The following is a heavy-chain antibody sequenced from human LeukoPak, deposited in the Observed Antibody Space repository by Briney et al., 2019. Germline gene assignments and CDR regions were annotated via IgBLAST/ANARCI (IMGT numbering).Heavy chain of an antibody. D-gene: IGHD6-19*01. J-gene: IGHJ4*02. V-gene: IGHV3-66*02. CDR2: IYSGGSI. Sequence: GGSLRLSCAASGFSVSSNYMSWVRQAPGKGLEWVSVIYSGGSIYYADSVKGRFTISRDNSKNTLYLQMNSLRGEDTAVYYCAGDNIAVAGTDYWGQGTLVTVSS. CDR1: GFSVSSNY. CDR3: AGDNIAVAGTDY.